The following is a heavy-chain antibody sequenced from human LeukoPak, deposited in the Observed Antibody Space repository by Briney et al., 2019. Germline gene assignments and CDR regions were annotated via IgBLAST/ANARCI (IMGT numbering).Heavy chain of an antibody. V-gene: IGHV3-53*01. J-gene: IGHJ4*02. CDR1: GFTVSSTY. CDR3: ASRYCSGGGCYFAGADPFDY. CDR2: IYSGGNI. Sequence: GGSLRLSCAASGFTVSSTYMSWVRQAPGKGLEWVSVIYSGGNIYYIDSVKGRFTISRDTSKNTLYLQMNSLRAEDTAVYYCASRYCSGGGCYFAGADPFDYWGQGILVTVSS. D-gene: IGHD2-15*01.